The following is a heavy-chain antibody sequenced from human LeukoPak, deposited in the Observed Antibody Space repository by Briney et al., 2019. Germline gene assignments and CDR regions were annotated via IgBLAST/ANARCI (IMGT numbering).Heavy chain of an antibody. Sequence: PSETLSLTCTVSDGSIISYYWSWIRQPPGRGREGRGYIYYRGSTNYNPSLRRPGTISVDTSKTKLSLKMSSVTAADTAVYYCARHSSSWYRTGFDYWGQGTLVTVSS. CDR2: IYYRGST. J-gene: IGHJ4*02. CDR3: ARHSSSWYRTGFDY. D-gene: IGHD6-13*01. V-gene: IGHV4-59*08. CDR1: DGSIISYY.